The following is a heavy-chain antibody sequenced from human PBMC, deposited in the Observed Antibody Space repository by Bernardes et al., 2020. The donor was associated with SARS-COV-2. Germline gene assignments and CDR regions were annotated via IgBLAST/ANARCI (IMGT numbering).Heavy chain of an antibody. Sequence: GGSLRLSRVASGFTFSKNAMTWVRQVPGKGLEWVSAISAIGGSTYYAESVKGRFTISRDNSRNTLYLEMNSLRAEDTAVYFCAKGGGSSWDFYLDYWGQGTLVTVSP. CDR1: GFTFSKNA. V-gene: IGHV3-23*01. J-gene: IGHJ4*02. CDR3: AKGGGSSWDFYLDY. CDR2: ISAIGGST. D-gene: IGHD6-13*01.